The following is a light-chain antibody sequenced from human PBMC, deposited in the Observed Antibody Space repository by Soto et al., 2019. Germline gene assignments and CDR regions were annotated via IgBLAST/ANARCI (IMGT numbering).Light chain of an antibody. CDR2: AAS. CDR1: QIISIY. Sequence: DIQMNQSPSSLSAYIGDRVTITCRASQIISIYLNWYQQKPGRAPNLLIYAASTLQSGVPSRFSGSGSGTDFTLTISCLQSEDFATYYCQQYYSFPRTFGQGTKVDIK. J-gene: IGKJ1*01. CDR3: QQYYSFPRT. V-gene: IGKV1-39*01.